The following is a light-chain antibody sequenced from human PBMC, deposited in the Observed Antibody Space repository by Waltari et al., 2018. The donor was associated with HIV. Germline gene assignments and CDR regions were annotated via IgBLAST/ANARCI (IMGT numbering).Light chain of an antibody. CDR2: RDS. J-gene: IGLJ3*02. V-gene: IGLV3-27*01. Sequence: SYELTQPSSVSVSPGQTARITCSGHAVTKKYIRWFQQKPGQAPLLVIYRDSDRPSGIPDRFSASTSGTTATLTISGAQNEDEADYYCYCAADNSRVFGGGTKVTVL. CDR1: AVTKKY. CDR3: YCAADNSRV.